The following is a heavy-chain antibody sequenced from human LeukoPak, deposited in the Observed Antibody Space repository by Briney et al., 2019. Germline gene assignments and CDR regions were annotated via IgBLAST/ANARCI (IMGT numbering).Heavy chain of an antibody. CDR3: VRETHYVSGSRRGYYFDY. CDR1: GFTFSNFA. V-gene: IGHV3-23*01. J-gene: IGHJ4*02. D-gene: IGHD3-10*01. Sequence: GGSLRLSCAASGFTFSNFAMSWVRQAPGKGLEWVSAITGGAGNIYYAESVKGRFTISRDSSKNTLYVQMSSLRAEDTALYYCVRETHYVSGSRRGYYFDYWIQGSVVTVSA. CDR2: ITGGAGNI.